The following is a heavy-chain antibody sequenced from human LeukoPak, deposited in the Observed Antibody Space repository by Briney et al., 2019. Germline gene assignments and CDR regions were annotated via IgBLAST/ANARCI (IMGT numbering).Heavy chain of an antibody. D-gene: IGHD3-9*01. CDR3: ARGLYDILTGHVSDY. V-gene: IGHV1-69*13. J-gene: IGHJ4*02. CDR1: GVTLSSFT. CDR2: IIPVFGTA. Sequence: ASVKVSCKASGVTLSSFTITWVRQAPGQGLEWMGGIIPVFGTANYAQKFQGRVTITADESTRTAYMELTSLRSEDTAVYYCARGLYDILTGHVSDYWGQGTLVTVSS.